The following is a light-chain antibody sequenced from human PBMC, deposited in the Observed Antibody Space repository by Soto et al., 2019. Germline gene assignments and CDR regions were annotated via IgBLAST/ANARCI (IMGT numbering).Light chain of an antibody. J-gene: IGKJ1*01. CDR1: HSVSSSY. CDR2: GAS. CDR3: QQYGSSPWT. Sequence: EIVLAQSPGTLSLSPGERATLSCRASHSVSSSYLAWYQQKPGQAPRLLIYGASSRATGIPDRFSGSGSGTDFTLTTSRLEPEDFAVYYCQQYGSSPWTFGQGTKVEIK. V-gene: IGKV3-20*01.